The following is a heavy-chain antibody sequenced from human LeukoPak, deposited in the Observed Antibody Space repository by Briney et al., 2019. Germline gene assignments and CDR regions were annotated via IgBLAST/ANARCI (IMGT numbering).Heavy chain of an antibody. V-gene: IGHV4-59*01. CDR2: IYYSGST. J-gene: IGHJ6*02. Sequence: SETLSLTCTASGGSISSYYWSWIRQPPGKGLEWIGYIYYSGSTNYNPSLKSRVTISVDTSKNQFSLKLSSVTAADTAVYYCARVGSGSYPYYYYGMDVWGQGTTVTVSS. CDR1: GGSISSYY. CDR3: ARVGSGSYPYYYYGMDV. D-gene: IGHD1-26*01.